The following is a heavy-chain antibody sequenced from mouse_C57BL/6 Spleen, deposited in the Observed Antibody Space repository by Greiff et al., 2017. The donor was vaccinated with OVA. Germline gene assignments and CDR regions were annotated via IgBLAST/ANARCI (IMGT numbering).Heavy chain of an antibody. D-gene: IGHD2-4*01. CDR3: ARSTMITTRYFDV. J-gene: IGHJ1*03. V-gene: IGHV1-52*01. CDR2: IDPSDSET. Sequence: VQLQQPGAELVRPGSSVKLSCKASGYTFTSYWMHWVKQRPIQGLEWIGNIDPSDSETHYNQKFKDKATLTVDKSSSTAYMQLSSLTSEDSAVYYCARSTMITTRYFDVWGTGTTVTVSS. CDR1: GYTFTSYW.